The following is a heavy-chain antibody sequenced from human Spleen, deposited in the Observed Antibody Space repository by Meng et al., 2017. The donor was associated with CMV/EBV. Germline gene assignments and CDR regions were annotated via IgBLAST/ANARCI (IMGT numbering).Heavy chain of an antibody. CDR2: ISSSSSYI. Sequence: FSSYWMSWGRQAPGKGLEWVSSISSSSSYIYYADSVKGRFTISRDNAKNSLYLQMNSLRAEDTAVYYCARDLAMAVPATPWVDWFDPWGQGTLVTVSS. J-gene: IGHJ5*02. V-gene: IGHV3-21*01. CDR1: FSSYW. D-gene: IGHD2-2*01. CDR3: ARDLAMAVPATPWVDWFDP.